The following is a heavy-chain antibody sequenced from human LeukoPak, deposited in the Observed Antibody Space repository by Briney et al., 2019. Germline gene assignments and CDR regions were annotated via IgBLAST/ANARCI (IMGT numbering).Heavy chain of an antibody. CDR2: IYYSGST. D-gene: IGHD3-3*01. CDR1: GGSISSYY. J-gene: IGHJ4*02. V-gene: IGHV4-59*01. Sequence: SGTLSLTCTVSGGSISSYYWSWIRQPPGKGLEWIGYIYYSGSTNYNPSLKSRVTISVDTSKNQFSLKLSSVTAADTAVYYCARIYYDFWSGYPIGNYFDYWGQGTLVTVSS. CDR3: ARIYYDFWSGYPIGNYFDY.